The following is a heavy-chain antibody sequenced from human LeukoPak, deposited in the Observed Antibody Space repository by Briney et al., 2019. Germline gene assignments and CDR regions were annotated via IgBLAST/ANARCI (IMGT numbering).Heavy chain of an antibody. CDR1: GGSISSYC. Sequence: SETLSLTCTVSGGSISSYCWSWIRQPPGKGLEWIGYIFYSGSTNYNPSLKSRVTISVDTSKNQFSLKLSSVTAAGTAVYYCARKGGGQLVNTRRWFDPWGQGTLVTVSS. CDR2: IFYSGST. D-gene: IGHD6-13*01. J-gene: IGHJ5*02. CDR3: ARKGGGQLVNTRRWFDP. V-gene: IGHV4-59*01.